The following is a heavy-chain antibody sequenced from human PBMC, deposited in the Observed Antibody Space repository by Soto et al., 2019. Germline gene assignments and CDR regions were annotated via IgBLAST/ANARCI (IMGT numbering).Heavy chain of an antibody. Sequence: QVQLVESGGGLVKPGGSLRLSCAASGFTFSDYYMSWIRQAPGKGLEWVSYISNSNSYTNYADSVKARFTISRDNAKNSLYLQMNILTVEDTAVYFCARDFNRSSSRDFDYWGQGTLVTVSS. CDR3: ARDFNRSSSRDFDY. CDR1: GFTFSDYY. J-gene: IGHJ4*02. D-gene: IGHD6-6*01. V-gene: IGHV3-11*06. CDR2: ISNSNSYT.